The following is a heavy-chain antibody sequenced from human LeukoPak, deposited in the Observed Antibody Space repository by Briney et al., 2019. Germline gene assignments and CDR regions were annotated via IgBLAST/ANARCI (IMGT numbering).Heavy chain of an antibody. D-gene: IGHD6-13*01. CDR3: AKDKAAGPTYYMDV. J-gene: IGHJ6*03. CDR1: GFTFDDYA. V-gene: IGHV3-9*01. CDR2: ISWNSGSI. Sequence: GRSLRLSCAASGFTFDDYAMHWVRQAPGKGLEWVSGISWNSGSIGYADSVKGRFTIPRDNAKNSLYLQMNSLRAEDTALYYCAKDKAAGPTYYMDVWGKGTTVTVSS.